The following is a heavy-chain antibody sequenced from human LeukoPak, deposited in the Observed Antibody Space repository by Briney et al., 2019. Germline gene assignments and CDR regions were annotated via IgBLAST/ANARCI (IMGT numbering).Heavy chain of an antibody. CDR2: MNQDGSQK. Sequence: PGGSLRLSCAASGFTLNTYEMNWVRQAPGKGLEWVANMNQDGSQKYYVDSVKGRFTISRDNAKNSLYLLMNSLRAEDTAVYYCARDTDPDYWGQGTLVTVSS. CDR1: GFTLNTYE. J-gene: IGHJ4*02. CDR3: ARDTDPDY. V-gene: IGHV3-7*05.